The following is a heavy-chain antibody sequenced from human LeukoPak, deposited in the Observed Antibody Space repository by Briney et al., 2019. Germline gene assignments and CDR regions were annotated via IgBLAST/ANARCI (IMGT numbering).Heavy chain of an antibody. V-gene: IGHV4-34*12. CDR1: GGSFSAYY. Sequence: SETLSLTCAVYGGSFSAYYWSWIRQPPAKGLEWIGEIFHSGSTNYNPSLKGRVTISVDTSKNQFSLKLSSVTAADTAVYYCARRNGDLDYWGQGTLVTVSS. CDR3: ARRNGDLDY. CDR2: IFHSGST. J-gene: IGHJ4*02. D-gene: IGHD4-17*01.